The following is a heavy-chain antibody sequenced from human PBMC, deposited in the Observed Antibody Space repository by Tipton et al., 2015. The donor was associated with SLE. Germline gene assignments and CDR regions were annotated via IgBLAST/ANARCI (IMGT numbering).Heavy chain of an antibody. V-gene: IGHV4-4*07. CDR2: VSPSGGT. CDR1: GGSLNNHF. CDR3: VRPWSDSSGSYFNV. J-gene: IGHJ4*02. D-gene: IGHD3-22*01. Sequence: TLSLTCTVSGGSLNNHFCSWIRQSAGKGLEWIGRVSPSGGTNYNPSLKSRVTMSVDTSTNQFSLELRFVTAADTAVYYCVRPWSDSSGSYFNVWGQGTLVTVSS.